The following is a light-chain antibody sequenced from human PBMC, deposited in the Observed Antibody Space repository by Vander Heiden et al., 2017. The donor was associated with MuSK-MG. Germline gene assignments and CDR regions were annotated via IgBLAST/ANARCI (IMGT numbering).Light chain of an antibody. CDR1: QSISSW. CDR2: KAS. J-gene: IGKJ1*01. V-gene: IGKV1-5*03. CDR3: QQYNSYEGT. Sequence: DIQMTQSPSTLSASVGDRVTITCRASQSISSWLAWYQQKPGKAPKVLIYKASNLESGVPSRFSGSGSGTEFTLTISSLQPDDFATYYCQQYNSYEGTFGQGTKVEI.